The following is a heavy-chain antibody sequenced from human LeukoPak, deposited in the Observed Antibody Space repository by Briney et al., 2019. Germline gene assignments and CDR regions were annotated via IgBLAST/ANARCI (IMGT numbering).Heavy chain of an antibody. J-gene: IGHJ4*02. CDR1: GYIFTTYD. CDR2: MNPHTGNT. Sequence: ASVKVSCKASGYIFTTYDINWVRLAPGQGLEWMAWMNPHTGNTGFAQKFQGRVTVSRNTDISTAYMELNSLRSEDTAVYYCARFGGGATKDDRLDYWGQGTLVTVSS. CDR3: ARFGGGATKDDRLDY. V-gene: IGHV1-8*03. D-gene: IGHD3-16*01.